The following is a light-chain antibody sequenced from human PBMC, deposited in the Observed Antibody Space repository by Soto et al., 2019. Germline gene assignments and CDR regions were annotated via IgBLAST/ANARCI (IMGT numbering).Light chain of an antibody. CDR1: SGHSSYI. CDR3: ETWDSNTRV. Sequence: QTVVTQSSSASASLGSSVKLTCTLSSGHSSYIIAWHQQQPGKAPRYLMKLEGSGSYNKGSGVPDRFSGSSSGADRYLTISHLQSEDEADYYCETWDSNTRVFGGGTQLTVL. V-gene: IGLV4-60*03. CDR2: LEGSGSY. J-gene: IGLJ3*02.